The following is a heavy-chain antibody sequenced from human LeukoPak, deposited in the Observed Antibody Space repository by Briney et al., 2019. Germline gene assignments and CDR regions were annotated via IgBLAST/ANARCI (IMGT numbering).Heavy chain of an antibody. CDR2: ASGSGGTT. D-gene: IGHD2-15*01. CDR3: TKGQSGTSFDP. CDR1: GFSFSSYA. J-gene: IGHJ5*02. Sequence: GGSLRLSCAASGFSFSSYAMSWVGQAPGKGLEWVSSASGSGGTTDYADSVKGRFIISRDNPKNTLYLQMNSLRGEDTAMYYCTKGQSGTSFDPWGQGTLVTVSS. V-gene: IGHV3-23*01.